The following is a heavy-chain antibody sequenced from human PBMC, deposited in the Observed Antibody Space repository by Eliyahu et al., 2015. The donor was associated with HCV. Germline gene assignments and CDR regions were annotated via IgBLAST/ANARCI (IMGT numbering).Heavy chain of an antibody. Sequence: QVLLVQSGAEVKNPGASVKVSCNASGYSFTDYYMHWVRQAPGQGLEWMGWINPNSGDSNSAQKFQGRVTMARDTSISTAYMELSRLRSDDTAVYYCVKGEFWNWNDGGDYWGQGTLVTVSS. CDR1: GYSFTDYY. CDR3: VKGEFWNWNDGGDY. J-gene: IGHJ4*02. D-gene: IGHD1-1*01. CDR2: INPNSGDS. V-gene: IGHV1-2*02.